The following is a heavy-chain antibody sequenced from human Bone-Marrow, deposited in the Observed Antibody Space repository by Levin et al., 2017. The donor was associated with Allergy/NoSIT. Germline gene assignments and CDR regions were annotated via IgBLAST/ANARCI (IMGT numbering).Heavy chain of an antibody. CDR1: GFTLSSYW. CDR3: ARAIAVAASY. J-gene: IGHJ4*02. Sequence: GESLKISCAASGFTLSSYWMSWVRQAPGKGLEWVANIKQDGSEKYYVDSVNGRFTISRDNAKNSLYLQMNSLRAEDTAVYYCARAIAVAASYWGQGTLVTVSS. CDR2: IKQDGSEK. V-gene: IGHV3-7*04. D-gene: IGHD6-19*01.